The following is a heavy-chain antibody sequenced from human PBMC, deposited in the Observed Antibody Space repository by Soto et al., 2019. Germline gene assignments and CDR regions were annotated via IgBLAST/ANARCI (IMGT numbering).Heavy chain of an antibody. Sequence: QVQLVESGGGAVQPGASLRLSCVASGFDFTYYAMHWVRQAPGKGLESVVVMSSDGSKIHHTDSVNGRFTISRDNSKNTLYRQMNMLRKEDTAGYFCAKEEGVGGTLGLFDYWGQGTLVSVSS. V-gene: IGHV3-30*18. D-gene: IGHD1-26*01. CDR3: AKEEGVGGTLGLFDY. CDR1: GFDFTYYA. CDR2: MSSDGSKI. J-gene: IGHJ4*02.